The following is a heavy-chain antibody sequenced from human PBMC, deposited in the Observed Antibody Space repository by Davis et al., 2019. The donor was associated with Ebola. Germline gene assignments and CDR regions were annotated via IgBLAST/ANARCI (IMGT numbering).Heavy chain of an antibody. CDR2: ISYDGKNK. V-gene: IGHV3-30*03. CDR1: GFAFDRYG. Sequence: PGGSLRLSCGASGFAFDRYGMHWVRQAPGKGLEWVALISYDGKNKYYADSVKGRFTISRDNSWNTMVLQMNSLRPEDTAVYYCAGGISVESRGRYSTTYYHYGMDVWGLGTTVTVSS. CDR3: AGGISVESRGRYSTTYYHYGMDV. D-gene: IGHD3-22*01. J-gene: IGHJ6*01.